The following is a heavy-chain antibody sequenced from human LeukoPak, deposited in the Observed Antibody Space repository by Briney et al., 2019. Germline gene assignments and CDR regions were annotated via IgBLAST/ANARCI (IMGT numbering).Heavy chain of an antibody. Sequence: GGSLRLSCAASGFTFSTFGMHWVRQAPGKGLEWVTFIRYDGSNKYYAESAKGRFTIYRDNAKNSLYLQMNSLRAEDTAVYYCARETVAGGAFDIWGQGTMVTVSS. CDR2: IRYDGSNK. CDR3: ARETVAGGAFDI. D-gene: IGHD6-19*01. J-gene: IGHJ3*02. V-gene: IGHV3-30*02. CDR1: GFTFSTFG.